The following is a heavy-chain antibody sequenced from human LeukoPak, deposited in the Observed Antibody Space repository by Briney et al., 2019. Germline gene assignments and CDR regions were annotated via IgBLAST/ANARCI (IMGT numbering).Heavy chain of an antibody. Sequence: SETLSLTCTVSGDSLNSYYSSWIRQPPGERLQWIGYIFYSGSSNYNASLRGRVAISVDTSKYQFSLKLTSVTAADTAVYYCAGRAARFFDYWGQGILVTVSS. CDR2: IFYSGSS. J-gene: IGHJ4*02. D-gene: IGHD6-25*01. CDR3: AGRAARFFDY. CDR1: GDSLNSYY. V-gene: IGHV4-59*01.